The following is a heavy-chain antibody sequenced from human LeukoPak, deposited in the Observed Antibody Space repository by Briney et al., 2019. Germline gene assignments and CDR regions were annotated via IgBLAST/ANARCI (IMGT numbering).Heavy chain of an antibody. J-gene: IGHJ4*02. Sequence: GGSLRLSCAASGFTFNSYAMNWVRQAPGKGLEWVSAIPGIGGNTYYADSVKGRFTISRDNSKDTLYLQMDRLSAEDTAVYYCAKGGRFTSGWRGAFDSWGQGTLVTVSS. D-gene: IGHD6-19*01. V-gene: IGHV3-23*01. CDR1: GFTFNSYA. CDR3: AKGGRFTSGWRGAFDS. CDR2: IPGIGGNT.